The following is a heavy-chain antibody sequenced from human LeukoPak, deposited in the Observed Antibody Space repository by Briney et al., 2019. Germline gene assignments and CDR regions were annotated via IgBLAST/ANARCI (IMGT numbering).Heavy chain of an antibody. D-gene: IGHD3-10*01. CDR1: GGSISSGSYY. CDR2: IYYSGST. CDR3: ASDIWDDYYGSGSYYSFDY. Sequence: PSETLSLTCTVSGGSISSGSYYWSWIRQHPGKGLEWIGYIYYSGSTYYNPSLKSRVTISVDTSKNQFSLKLSSVTAADTAVYYCASDIWDDYYGSGSYYSFDYWGQGTLVTVSS. V-gene: IGHV4-31*03. J-gene: IGHJ4*02.